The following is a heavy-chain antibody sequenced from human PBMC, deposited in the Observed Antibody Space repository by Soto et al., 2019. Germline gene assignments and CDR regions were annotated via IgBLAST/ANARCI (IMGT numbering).Heavy chain of an antibody. CDR1: GGSISSGGYS. CDR3: ARDYGYNYGYYRWFDP. D-gene: IGHD5-18*01. V-gene: IGHV4-30-2*01. Sequence: SETLSLTCAVSGGSISSGGYSWSWIRQPPGKGLEWIWYIYHSGSTYYNPSLKSRVTISVDRSKNQFSLSLTSVTAADTSVYYCARDYGYNYGYYRWFDPWGQGTLVTSPQ. CDR2: IYHSGST. J-gene: IGHJ5*02.